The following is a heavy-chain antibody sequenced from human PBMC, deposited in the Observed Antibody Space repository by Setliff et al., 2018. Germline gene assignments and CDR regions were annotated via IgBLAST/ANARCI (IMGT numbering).Heavy chain of an antibody. J-gene: IGHJ4*01. CDR2: IIPILGTT. D-gene: IGHD6-19*01. V-gene: IGHV1-69*05. CDR1: GGFSTHA. CDR3: ASALIRRVAVAGKSQFDY. Sequence: ASVKVSCKASGGFSTHAISWVRQVPGQGLEWMGGIIPILGTTDYAQSFQGRVTITTDESTSSAYLEMSNLRSEDTAVYYCASALIRRVAVAGKSQFDYWGQGTLVTVSS.